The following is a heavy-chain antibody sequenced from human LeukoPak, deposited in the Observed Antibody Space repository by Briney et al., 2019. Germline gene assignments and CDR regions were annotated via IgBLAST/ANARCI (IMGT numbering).Heavy chain of an antibody. CDR3: ARDQLYCSGGYCYKDY. J-gene: IGHJ4*02. CDR2: ISEDGSST. V-gene: IGHV3-74*01. CDR1: GFTFSSYW. D-gene: IGHD2-15*01. Sequence: GGSLRLSCEASGFTFSSYWMHWVRQTPGKGLVWVSRISEDGSSTSYADSVKGRFTISRDNAKNMLYLQLNSLRVEDTAVYYCARDQLYCSGGYCYKDYWGRGTLVTVSS.